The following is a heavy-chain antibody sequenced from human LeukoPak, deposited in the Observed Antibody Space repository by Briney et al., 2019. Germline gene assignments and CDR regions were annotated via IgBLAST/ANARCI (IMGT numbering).Heavy chain of an antibody. CDR3: ARDLGPGGDEYYFDY. CDR2: INPNSCGT. D-gene: IGHD2-21*02. CDR1: GYTFTGYY. V-gene: IGHV1-2*02. J-gene: IGHJ4*02. Sequence: GASVKVSCKASGYTFTGYYMHWVRQAPGQGLEWMGWINPNSCGTNYAQKFQGRVTMTRDTSISTAYMELSRLRSDDTAVYYCARDLGPGGDEYYFDYWGQGTLVTVSS.